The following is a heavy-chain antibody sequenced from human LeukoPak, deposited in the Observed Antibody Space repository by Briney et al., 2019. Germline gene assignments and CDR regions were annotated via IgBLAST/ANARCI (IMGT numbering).Heavy chain of an antibody. CDR2: ISAYNGNT. CDR3: ARGRGGLTTVTTLLDY. V-gene: IGHV1-18*01. J-gene: IGHJ4*02. D-gene: IGHD4-17*01. CDR1: GYTFTSYG. Sequence: ASVKVSCKASGYTFTSYGISWVRQAPGQGLERMGWISAYNGNTNYAQKLQGRVTMTTDTSTSTAYMELRSLRSDDTAVYYCARGRGGLTTVTTLLDYWGQGTLVTVSS.